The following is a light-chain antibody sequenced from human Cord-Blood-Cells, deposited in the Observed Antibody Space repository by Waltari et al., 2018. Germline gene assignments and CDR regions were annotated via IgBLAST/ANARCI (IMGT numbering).Light chain of an antibody. Sequence: QSALTQPASVSGSPGQSITISCTGTSSDVGSYNLVSWYQQHPGKAHKLMIYEGSKRPSGFSNRFSGSKSCNTASLTISGLQAEDEADYYCCSYAGSSTFDVVFGGGTKLTVL. V-gene: IGLV2-23*03. CDR1: SSDVGSYNL. J-gene: IGLJ2*01. CDR2: EGS. CDR3: CSYAGSSTFDVV.